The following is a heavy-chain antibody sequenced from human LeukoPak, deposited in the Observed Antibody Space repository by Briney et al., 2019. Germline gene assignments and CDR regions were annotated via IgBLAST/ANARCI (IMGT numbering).Heavy chain of an antibody. V-gene: IGHV1-2*02. CDR3: ARDLTVQAAAAIVYYFDY. CDR1: GYTFTGYY. Sequence: GASVKVSCKASGYTFTGYYMHWVRRAPGQGLEWMGWINPNSGDRNYAQKFQGRVTMTRDTPISTAYMELSGLRSDDTAVYYCARDLTVQAAAAIVYYFDYWGQGTLVTVSS. J-gene: IGHJ4*02. D-gene: IGHD6-25*01. CDR2: INPNSGDR.